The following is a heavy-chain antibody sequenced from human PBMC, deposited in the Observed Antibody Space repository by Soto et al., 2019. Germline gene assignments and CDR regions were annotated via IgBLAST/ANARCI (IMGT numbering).Heavy chain of an antibody. CDR2: IYDSGNT. CDR3: ARDRYCSSTSCYGIDY. D-gene: IGHD2-2*01. J-gene: IGHJ4*02. V-gene: IGHV4-39*07. Sequence: PSETLSLTCTVSGGSFSSSSYYWGWIRQPPGKGLEWIGSIYDSGNTYYNPSLKSRVTISVDTSKNQFSLKLSSVTAADTAVYYCARDRYCSSTSCYGIDYWGQGTLVTVSS. CDR1: GGSFSSSSYY.